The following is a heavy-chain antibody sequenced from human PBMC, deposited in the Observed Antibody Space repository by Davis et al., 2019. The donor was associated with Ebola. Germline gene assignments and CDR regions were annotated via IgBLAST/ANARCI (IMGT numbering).Heavy chain of an antibody. V-gene: IGHV4-59*02. CDR3: ARDRSYDSSGYYDY. CDR2: IYYSGST. D-gene: IGHD3-22*01. J-gene: IGHJ4*02. Sequence: MPSETLSLTCTVSGGSVSNYYWSWIRQPPGKGLEWIGYIYYSGSTNYNPSLKSRVTISVDTSKNQFSLKLSSVTAADTAVYYCARDRSYDSSGYYDYWGQGTLVTVSS. CDR1: GGSVSNYY.